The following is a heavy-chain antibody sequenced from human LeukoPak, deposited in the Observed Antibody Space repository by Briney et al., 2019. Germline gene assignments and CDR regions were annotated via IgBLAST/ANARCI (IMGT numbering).Heavy chain of an antibody. D-gene: IGHD3-10*01. V-gene: IGHV1-18*01. Sequence: ASVKVSCKASGYTFTSYGISWVRQAPGQGLEWMGWISAYNGNTNYAQKLQGRVTMTTDTSTSTAYMELRSLRSDDTAVCYCAREGLWFGAFYFDYWGQGTLVTVSS. CDR2: ISAYNGNT. J-gene: IGHJ4*02. CDR1: GYTFTSYG. CDR3: AREGLWFGAFYFDY.